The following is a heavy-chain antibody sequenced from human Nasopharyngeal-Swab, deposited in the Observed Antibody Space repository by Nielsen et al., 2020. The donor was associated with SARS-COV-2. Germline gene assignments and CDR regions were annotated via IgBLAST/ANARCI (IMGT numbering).Heavy chain of an antibody. CDR3: ARDSSGWRENEY. D-gene: IGHD6-19*01. J-gene: IGHJ4*02. V-gene: IGHV4-4*02. Sequence: SDTLSLTFAVSGASISTLSWWSWVRQPPGKGLEWIGEIWHDGSTNYNPSLKSRVTMSLETSKNKFLMELTSVTAEDTAVYYWARDSSGWRENEYWGQGTLVTVSS. CDR2: IWHDGST. CDR1: GASISTLSW.